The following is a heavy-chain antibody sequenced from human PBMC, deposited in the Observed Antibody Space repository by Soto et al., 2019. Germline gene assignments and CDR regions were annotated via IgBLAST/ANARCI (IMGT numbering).Heavy chain of an antibody. CDR1: GFTFSNYG. J-gene: IGHJ4*02. D-gene: IGHD3-22*01. CDR3: ARVADSSGYDLDY. V-gene: IGHV3-21*01. Sequence: EVQLVESGGGLVKPGGSLRLSCAASGFTFSNYGMNWVRQAPGKGLEWVSSISSSSTYIYYADSLKGRFTISRDYAKNSLYLQMNSLRAEDTAVYYCARVADSSGYDLDYWGQGTLVTVSS. CDR2: ISSSSTYI.